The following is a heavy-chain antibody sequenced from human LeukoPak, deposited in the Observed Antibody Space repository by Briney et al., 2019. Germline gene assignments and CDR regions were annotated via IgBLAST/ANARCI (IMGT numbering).Heavy chain of an antibody. CDR1: GFTFYNYA. J-gene: IGHJ4*02. CDR2: ISWNSGYI. CDR3: AKVRGTYSSGYFFDH. D-gene: IGHD6-19*01. Sequence: GGSLRLSYAASGFTFYNYAMHWVRQAPEKGLEWLSIISWNSGYIGYADSVKGRFTISIDNAKKSLDLQINSLRADDTAFYYCAKVRGTYSSGYFFDHWGQGTLVNVSS. V-gene: IGHV3-9*01.